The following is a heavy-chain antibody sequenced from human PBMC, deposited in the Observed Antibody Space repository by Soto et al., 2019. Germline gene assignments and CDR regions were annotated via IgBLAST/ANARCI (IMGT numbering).Heavy chain of an antibody. CDR3: ARSPFHYYGSGSYYKY. Sequence: SETLSLTCAVYGGSFSGYYWSWIRQPPGKGLEWIGEINHSGSTNYNPSLKSRVTISVDTSKNQFSLKLSSVTAADTAVYYCARSPFHYYGSGSYYKYWGQGTLVTVSS. J-gene: IGHJ4*02. CDR1: GGSFSGYY. D-gene: IGHD3-10*01. V-gene: IGHV4-34*01. CDR2: INHSGST.